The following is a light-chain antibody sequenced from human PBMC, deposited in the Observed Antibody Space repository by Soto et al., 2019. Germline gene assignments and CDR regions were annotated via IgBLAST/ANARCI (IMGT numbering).Light chain of an antibody. Sequence: EIVMTHSPATLSVSPWEIATLSCRASESVGSNLAWYQQKPGKAPKLLILDASSLDTGVPSRFSGSGSGTDFTFTISSLQSEDIATYYCQQYYNVPITFGQGTRLEIK. V-gene: IGKV3-15*01. CDR2: DAS. CDR3: QQYYNVPIT. CDR1: ESVGSN. J-gene: IGKJ5*01.